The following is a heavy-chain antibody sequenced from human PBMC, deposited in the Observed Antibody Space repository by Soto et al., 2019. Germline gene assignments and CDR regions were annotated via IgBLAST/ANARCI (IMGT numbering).Heavy chain of an antibody. Sequence: GGSLRLSCAASGFTFSSYWMHWVRQAPGKGLVWVSRINSDGSSTSYADSVKGRFTISRDNAKNTLYLQMNSLGAEDTAVYYCARVRDDWAAERYLDYWGQGTLVTVSS. CDR1: GFTFSSYW. CDR2: INSDGSST. D-gene: IGHD3-9*01. V-gene: IGHV3-74*01. J-gene: IGHJ4*02. CDR3: ARVRDDWAAERYLDY.